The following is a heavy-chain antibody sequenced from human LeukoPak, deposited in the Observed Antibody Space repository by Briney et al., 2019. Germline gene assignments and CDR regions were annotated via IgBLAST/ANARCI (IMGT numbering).Heavy chain of an antibody. Sequence: PGGSLRLSCAASRFTFSSYSMNWVRQAPGKGLEWVSSISSSGSYIYYADSVKGRFTISRDNAKNSLYLQMNSLRAEDTAVYYCARDLSSSGWYSYYYYYMDVWGKGTTVTISS. J-gene: IGHJ6*03. CDR2: ISSSGSYI. CDR3: ARDLSSSGWYSYYYYYMDV. D-gene: IGHD6-19*01. CDR1: RFTFSSYS. V-gene: IGHV3-21*01.